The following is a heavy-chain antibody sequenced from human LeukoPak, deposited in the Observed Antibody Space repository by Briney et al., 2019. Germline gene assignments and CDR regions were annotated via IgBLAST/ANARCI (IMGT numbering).Heavy chain of an antibody. Sequence: SETLSLTCTVSGGSISGYYWGWIRQPPGKGLEWIGSIFYSGSTYYNPSLKGRVTISLDTSKNQFSLRLSSVTAADTAVYYCARHSAVTTFIFDYWGQGTLVTVSS. J-gene: IGHJ4*02. CDR3: ARHSAVTTFIFDY. V-gene: IGHV4-39*01. CDR2: IFYSGST. D-gene: IGHD4-17*01. CDR1: GGSISGYY.